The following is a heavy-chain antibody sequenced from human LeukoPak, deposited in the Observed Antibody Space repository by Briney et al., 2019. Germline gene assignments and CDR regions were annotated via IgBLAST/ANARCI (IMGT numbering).Heavy chain of an antibody. J-gene: IGHJ6*03. CDR1: GGSISSYY. D-gene: IGHD3-22*01. Sequence: SETLSLTCTVSGGSISSYYWSWIRQPPGKGLEWIGYIHYSGSTTYNPSLKSRVTISVDTSKNQFSLKLSSVTAADTAVYYCATIINITIIDNYYMDVWGKGTTVTVSS. CDR2: IHYSGST. V-gene: IGHV4-59*01. CDR3: ATIINITIIDNYYMDV.